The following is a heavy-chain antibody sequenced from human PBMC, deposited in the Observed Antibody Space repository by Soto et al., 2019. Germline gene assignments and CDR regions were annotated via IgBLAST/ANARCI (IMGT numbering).Heavy chain of an antibody. CDR2: ISGSGGST. CDR1: GFTFSSYA. D-gene: IGHD3-10*01. CDR3: AKGITMVRGAPDY. V-gene: IGHV3-23*01. J-gene: IGHJ4*02. Sequence: EVQLLESGGGLVQPGGSLRLSCAASGFTFSSYAMSWVRQAPGKGLEWVSAISGSGGSTYYADSVKGRFTIHRDNSKNTLYLQMNSLRAEDTAVYYCAKGITMVRGAPDYWGQGTLVTVSS.